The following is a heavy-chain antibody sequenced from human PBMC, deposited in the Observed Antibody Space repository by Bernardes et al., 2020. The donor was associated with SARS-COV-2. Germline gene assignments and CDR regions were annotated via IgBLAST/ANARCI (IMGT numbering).Heavy chain of an antibody. Sequence: GGSLRLSCAASGFIVSTNYMNCVRQAPGKGLEWVSAIYGGERTDYADSVKGRFTISRDNSKNMVYLQMNSPRIEDTAIYYCARDPRSGTYGVDYFDYWGQGILVTVSS. CDR1: GFIVSTNY. D-gene: IGHD1-26*01. V-gene: IGHV3-66*02. CDR2: IYGGERT. CDR3: ARDPRSGTYGVDYFDY. J-gene: IGHJ4*02.